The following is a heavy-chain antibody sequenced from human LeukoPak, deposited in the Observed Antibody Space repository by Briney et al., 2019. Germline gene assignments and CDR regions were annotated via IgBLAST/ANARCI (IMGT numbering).Heavy chain of an antibody. CDR1: GLTFSSYS. D-gene: IGHD3-10*01. V-gene: IGHV3-21*01. Sequence: PGGSLRLSCAASGLTFSSYSMNWVRQAPGKGLEWVSSISSSSSYIYYADSVKGRFTISRDNAKNSLYLQMNSLRAEDTAVYYCASPRGGYFDYWGQGTLVTVSS. CDR3: ASPRGGYFDY. J-gene: IGHJ4*02. CDR2: ISSSSSYI.